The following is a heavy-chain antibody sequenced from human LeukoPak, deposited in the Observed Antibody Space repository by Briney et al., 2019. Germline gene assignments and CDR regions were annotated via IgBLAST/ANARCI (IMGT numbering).Heavy chain of an antibody. D-gene: IGHD6-13*01. Sequence: GGSLRLSCAASGFTFSSYWMHWVRLAPGKGLVWVSRIKTDESTTSYADSVKGRFTISRDNAKNTPYLQMNSLRAEDTAVYYCARAAEGIRLDYWGQGTLVTVSS. CDR3: ARAAEGIRLDY. CDR2: IKTDESTT. J-gene: IGHJ4*02. CDR1: GFTFSSYW. V-gene: IGHV3-74*01.